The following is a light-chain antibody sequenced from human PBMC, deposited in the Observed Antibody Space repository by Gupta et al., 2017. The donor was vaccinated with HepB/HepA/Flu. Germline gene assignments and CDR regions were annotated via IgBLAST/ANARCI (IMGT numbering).Light chain of an antibody. V-gene: IGLV1-44*01. CDR3: AAWHDRVDAPV. CDR1: TSNIGVNT. J-gene: IGLJ3*02. Sequence: QSVLTPPPSASGTPGQRVTISCSGSTSNIGVNTVNWYQHLPGSAPKLLIYYNDQRPSGVPDRFSASKSGTSASLAISGLQSGDEGYYYCAAWHDRVDAPVFGGGTKLTVL. CDR2: YND.